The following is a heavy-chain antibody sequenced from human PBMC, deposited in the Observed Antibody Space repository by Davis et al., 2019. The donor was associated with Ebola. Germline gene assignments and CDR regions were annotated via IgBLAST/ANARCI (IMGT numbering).Heavy chain of an antibody. CDR2: TKQDGSET. CDR3: VTENWYRFES. D-gene: IGHD1/OR15-1a*01. V-gene: IGHV3-7*03. CDR1: GFSFSGFW. J-gene: IGHJ4*02. Sequence: GGSLRLSCAASGFSFSGFWMSWVRQTPEKGLEWVAQTKQDGSETYYVDSVKGRFAVSRDNAERSTYLRMNSLRVEDTAVYYCVTENWYRFESWGQGTLVTVSS.